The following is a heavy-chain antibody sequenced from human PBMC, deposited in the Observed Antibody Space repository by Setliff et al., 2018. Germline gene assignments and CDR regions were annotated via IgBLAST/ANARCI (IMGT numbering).Heavy chain of an antibody. CDR2: IKQDGSEK. Sequence: GSLRLSCAASGFTFSNSWMSWVRQAPGKGLEWVANIKQDGSEKYYVDSVKGRFTISRDNAKNSLYLQMSSLRAEDTAVYYCARARYCSSTSCYYYYYMDVWGKGTTVTVSS. J-gene: IGHJ6*03. V-gene: IGHV3-7*01. D-gene: IGHD2-2*01. CDR3: ARARYCSSTSCYYYYYMDV. CDR1: GFTFSNSW.